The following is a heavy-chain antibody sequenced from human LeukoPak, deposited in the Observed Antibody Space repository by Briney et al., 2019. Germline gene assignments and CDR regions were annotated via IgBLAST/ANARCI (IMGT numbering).Heavy chain of an antibody. CDR1: GGSVSSGSYY. J-gene: IGHJ4*02. CDR2: IYYSGST. D-gene: IGHD6-13*01. Sequence: SETLSLTCTVSGGSVSSGSYYWSWIRQPPGRGLEWIGYIYYSGSTNYNPSLKSRVTISVDTSKNQFSLKLSSVTAADTAVYYCHGRAAAGGDYWGQGTLVTVSS. CDR3: HGRAAAGGDY. V-gene: IGHV4-61*01.